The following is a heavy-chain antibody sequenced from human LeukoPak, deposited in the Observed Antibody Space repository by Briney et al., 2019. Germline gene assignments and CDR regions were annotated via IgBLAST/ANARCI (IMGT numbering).Heavy chain of an antibody. CDR3: ARALYSSSIY. V-gene: IGHV3-53*01. Sequence: GGSLRLSCAASGFTVSSNYMSWVRQAPGKGLEWVSVIYSGGSTYYSDSVKGRFTISRDNSKNTLYLQMNSLRAEDTAVYYCARALYSSSIYWGQGTLVTVSS. CDR1: GFTVSSNY. J-gene: IGHJ4*02. D-gene: IGHD6-6*01. CDR2: IYSGGST.